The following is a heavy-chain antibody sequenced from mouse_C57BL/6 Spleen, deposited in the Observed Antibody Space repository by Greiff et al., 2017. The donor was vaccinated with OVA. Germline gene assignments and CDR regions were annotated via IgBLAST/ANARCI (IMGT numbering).Heavy chain of an antibody. CDR1: GYAFSSSW. V-gene: IGHV1-82*01. CDR3: ARDSNYVRGYFDY. CDR2: IYPGDGDT. J-gene: IGHJ2*01. D-gene: IGHD2-5*01. Sequence: QVQLQQSGPELVKPGASVKISCKASGYAFSSSWMNWVKQRPGKGLEWIGRIYPGDGDTNYNGKFKGKATLTADKSSSTAYMQLSSLTSEDSAVYFCARDSNYVRGYFDYWGQGTTLTVSS.